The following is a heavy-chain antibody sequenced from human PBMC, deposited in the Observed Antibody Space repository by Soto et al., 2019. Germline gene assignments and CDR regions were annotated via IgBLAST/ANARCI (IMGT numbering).Heavy chain of an antibody. V-gene: IGHV3-48*02. D-gene: IGHD3-10*01. CDR3: ARDPNYYGSGSYYRAFDI. Sequence: EVQLVESGGGLVQPGGSLRLSCAASGFTFSSYSMNWVRQAPGKGLEWVSYISSSSSTIYYADSVKGRFTISRDNAKNSLYLQMNSLRDEDTAVYYCARDPNYYGSGSYYRAFDIWGQGTMVTVSS. CDR1: GFTFSSYS. J-gene: IGHJ3*02. CDR2: ISSSSSTI.